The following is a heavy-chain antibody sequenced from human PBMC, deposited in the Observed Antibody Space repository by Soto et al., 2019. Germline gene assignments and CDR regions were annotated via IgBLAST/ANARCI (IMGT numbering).Heavy chain of an antibody. CDR1: GFSLSTSGVG. CDR3: AHRRSDPYCGGDCLPSGNFDY. V-gene: IGHV2-5*02. D-gene: IGHD2-21*01. CDR2: IYWDDDK. Sequence: SGPTLVKPTQTLTLTCTFSGFSLSTSGVGVGWIRQPPGKALEWLALIYWDDDKRYSPSLKSRLTITKDTSKNQVVLTMTNMDPVDTATYYCAHRRSDPYCGGDCLPSGNFDYWGQGTLVTVSS. J-gene: IGHJ4*02.